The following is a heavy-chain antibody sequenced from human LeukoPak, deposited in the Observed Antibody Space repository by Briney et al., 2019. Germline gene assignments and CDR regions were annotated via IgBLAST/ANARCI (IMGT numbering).Heavy chain of an antibody. J-gene: IGHJ3*02. CDR1: GGSISSSNW. V-gene: IGHV4-4*02. D-gene: IGHD3-3*01. CDR2: IYHSGST. CDR3: ARVASGYDVFDI. Sequence: SETLSLTCAVSGGSISSSNWWSWVRPPPGKGLEWIGEIYHSGSTNYNPSLKSRVTISVDTSKNQFSLKLSSVTAADTAVFYCARVASGYDVFDIWGQGTMVTVSS.